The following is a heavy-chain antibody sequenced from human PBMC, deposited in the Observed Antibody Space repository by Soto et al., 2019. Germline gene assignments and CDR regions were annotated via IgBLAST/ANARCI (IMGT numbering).Heavy chain of an antibody. D-gene: IGHD2-15*01. Sequence: KPSETLSLTCTVSGGSIRSSDYYWSWIRQPPGKGLEWIGYIYYSGSTYYNPSLKSRLTISVDTSENQFSLKLSSVTAADTAVYYCARTSIGVAATRGIDYWGQGTLVTVSS. J-gene: IGHJ4*02. CDR3: ARTSIGVAATRGIDY. CDR2: IYYSGST. V-gene: IGHV4-30-4*01. CDR1: GGSIRSSDYY.